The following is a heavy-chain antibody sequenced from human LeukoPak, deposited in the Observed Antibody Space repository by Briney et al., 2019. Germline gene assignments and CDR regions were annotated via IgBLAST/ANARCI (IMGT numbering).Heavy chain of an antibody. CDR1: GFTFSNAW. D-gene: IGHD1-26*01. V-gene: IGHV3-15*01. CDR2: IKSKTDGGTT. CDR3: TTKWAFDLGVGATARENFDY. J-gene: IGHJ4*02. Sequence: GGSLRLSCAASGFTFSNAWMSWVRQAPGKGLEWVGRIKSKTDGGTTDYAAPVKGRFTISRDDSKNTLYLQMNSLKTEDTAVYYCTTKWAFDLGVGATARENFDYWGQGTLVTVSS.